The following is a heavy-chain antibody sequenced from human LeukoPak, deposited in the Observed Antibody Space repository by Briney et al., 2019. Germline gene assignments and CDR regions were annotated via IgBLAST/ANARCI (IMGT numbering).Heavy chain of an antibody. CDR1: GFTFSSYS. CDR2: INHSGST. D-gene: IGHD4-11*01. V-gene: IGHV4-34*01. Sequence: PGGSLRLSCAASGFTFSSYSMNWVRQAPGKGLEWIGEINHSGSTNYNPSLKSRVTISVDTSKNQFSLKLSSVTAADTAVYYCARKDYSNYDDLAGWGQGTLVTVSS. J-gene: IGHJ4*02. CDR3: ARKDYSNYDDLAG.